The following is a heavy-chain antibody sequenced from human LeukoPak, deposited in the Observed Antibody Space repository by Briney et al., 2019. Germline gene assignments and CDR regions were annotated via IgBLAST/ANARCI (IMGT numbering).Heavy chain of an antibody. J-gene: IGHJ4*02. D-gene: IGHD3-22*01. Sequence: PGGSLRLSCAASGFTFSSYAMSWLRQAPGKGLEWVSAISGSGGSTYYADSVKGRFTISRDNSKNTLYLQMNSLRAEDTAVYYCAKAGNYYDSSGYYHGLDYWGQGTLVTVSS. CDR1: GFTFSSYA. V-gene: IGHV3-23*01. CDR3: AKAGNYYDSSGYYHGLDY. CDR2: ISGSGGST.